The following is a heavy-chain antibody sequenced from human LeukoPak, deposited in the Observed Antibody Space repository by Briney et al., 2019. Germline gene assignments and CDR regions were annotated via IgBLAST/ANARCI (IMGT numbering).Heavy chain of an antibody. CDR1: GGSISSGGYY. CDR2: IYHSGST. CDR3: AAGYQLLKGAEYFQH. Sequence: SQTLSLTCTVSGGSISSGGYYWSWIRQPPGKGLEWIGYIYHSGSTYYNPSLKSRVTISVDRSKNQFSLKLSSVTAADTAVYYCAAGYQLLKGAEYFQHWGQGTLVTVSS. D-gene: IGHD2-2*01. J-gene: IGHJ1*01. V-gene: IGHV4-30-2*01.